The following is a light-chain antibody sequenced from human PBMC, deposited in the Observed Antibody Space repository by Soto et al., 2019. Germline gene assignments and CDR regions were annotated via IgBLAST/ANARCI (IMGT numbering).Light chain of an antibody. CDR1: QSISSW. V-gene: IGKV1-5*03. J-gene: IGKJ1*01. CDR2: KAS. CDR3: QQYNDNWT. Sequence: DIQMTQSPSTLSASVGDRVTITCRASQSISSWLAWNQQKPGQAPKLLIYKASTLQSGVPSRFSGSGSGSEFTLAISSLQPDDSATYYCQQYNDNWTFGQGTKVEIK.